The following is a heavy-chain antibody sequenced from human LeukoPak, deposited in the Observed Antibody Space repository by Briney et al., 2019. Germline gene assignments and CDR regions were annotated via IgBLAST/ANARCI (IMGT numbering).Heavy chain of an antibody. D-gene: IGHD2-15*01. J-gene: IGHJ6*04. Sequence: GRSLRLSWAASGFTFNTYTMNWVRQAPGKGLEWVALISYDGTNDYYADSVKGRFTISRDNSKNTVSVQMNSLRIEDTAVYYCARAGGCSGGSCYYYYYGMDVWGKGTTVTVSS. V-gene: IGHV3-30*04. CDR2: ISYDGTND. CDR3: ARAGGCSGGSCYYYYYGMDV. CDR1: GFTFNTYT.